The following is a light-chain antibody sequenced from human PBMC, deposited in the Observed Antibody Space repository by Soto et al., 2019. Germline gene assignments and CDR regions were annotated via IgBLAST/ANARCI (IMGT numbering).Light chain of an antibody. CDR3: ASWDGSLNGWV. CDR2: NNK. V-gene: IGLV1-44*01. CDR1: SSNIGRDN. Sequence: QSVLTQPPSASGTPGQRDTIHCSGSSSNIGRDNVNWYHQFPGTAPKPLIYNNKLRPSGVPDRFSGSKSGTSASLAISGLQSEDEADYYCASWDGSLNGWVFGGGTKLTVL. J-gene: IGLJ3*02.